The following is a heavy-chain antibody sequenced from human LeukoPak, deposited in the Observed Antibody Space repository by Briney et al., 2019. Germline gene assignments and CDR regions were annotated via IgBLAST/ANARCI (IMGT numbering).Heavy chain of an antibody. CDR1: GFTFSSYW. J-gene: IGHJ4*02. CDR2: IRQDGGKK. Sequence: GGSLRLSCTASGFTFSSYWMSWVRQTPEKGLEWVANIRQDGGKKDYVASVKGRFTISRDNAKNSLYLQMNSLRAEDTAVYYCARYYYASAFDYWGQGTLVTVSS. CDR3: ARYYYASAFDY. D-gene: IGHD3-10*01. V-gene: IGHV3-7*01.